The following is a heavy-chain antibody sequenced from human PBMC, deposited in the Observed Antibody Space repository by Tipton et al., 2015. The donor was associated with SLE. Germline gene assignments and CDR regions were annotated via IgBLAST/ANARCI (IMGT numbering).Heavy chain of an antibody. V-gene: IGHV4-31*03. CDR3: ARDPAARRGMDV. J-gene: IGHJ6*02. CDR1: GGSISSGGYY. CDR2: IYYSGST. D-gene: IGHD6-6*01. Sequence: PSLTCTVSGGSISSGGYYWSWIRQHPGKGLEWIGYIYYSGSTYYNPSLKSRVTISVDTSKNQFSLKLSSVTAADTAVYYCARDPAARRGMDVWGQGTTVTVSS.